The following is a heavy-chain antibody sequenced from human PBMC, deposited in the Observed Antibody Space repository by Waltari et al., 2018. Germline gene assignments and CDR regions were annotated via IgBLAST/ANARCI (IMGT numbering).Heavy chain of an antibody. CDR3: ASRYCTISRCYASSWNSFDY. Sequence: EVQLVESGGGLVQPGGSLRLSCAASGLTFGRSWMTWVRQAPGKGLEWVANINQDGSETYYVDSVKGRFTVSRDNADNSLYLQMNSLRAEDTAMYYCASRYCTISRCYASSWNSFDYWGQGTLVTVSS. J-gene: IGHJ4*02. CDR2: INQDGSET. V-gene: IGHV3-7*05. D-gene: IGHD2-8*01. CDR1: GLTFGRSW.